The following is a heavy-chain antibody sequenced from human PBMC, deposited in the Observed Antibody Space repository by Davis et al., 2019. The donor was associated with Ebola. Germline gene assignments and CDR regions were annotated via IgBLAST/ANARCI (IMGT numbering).Heavy chain of an antibody. CDR1: GGSFSGYY. Sequence: SETLSLTCAVYGGSFSGYYWSWIRQPPGKGLEWIGYIYYSGSTNYNPSLKSRVTISVDTSKNQFSLKLSSVTAADTAVYYCARVFKYQLLRFDYWGQGTLVTVSS. CDR2: IYYSGST. J-gene: IGHJ4*02. V-gene: IGHV4-59*01. CDR3: ARVFKYQLLRFDY. D-gene: IGHD2-2*01.